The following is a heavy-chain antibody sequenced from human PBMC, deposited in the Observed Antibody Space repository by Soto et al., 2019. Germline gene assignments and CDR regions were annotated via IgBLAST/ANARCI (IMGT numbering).Heavy chain of an antibody. Sequence: VGSLRLSCAASGFTFSSYWMSWVRQAPGKGLEWVANIKQDGSEKYYVDSVKGRFTISRDNAKNSLYLQMNSLRAEDTAAYYCAREPYSSGWYYFDYWGQGTLVTVSS. CDR2: IKQDGSEK. CDR1: GFTFSSYW. D-gene: IGHD6-19*01. V-gene: IGHV3-7*03. CDR3: AREPYSSGWYYFDY. J-gene: IGHJ4*02.